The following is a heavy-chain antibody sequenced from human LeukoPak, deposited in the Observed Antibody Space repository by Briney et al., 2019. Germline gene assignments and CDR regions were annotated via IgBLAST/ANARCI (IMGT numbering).Heavy chain of an antibody. CDR1: GGSISSYY. CDR3: ARTGGYSYGDSFDY. J-gene: IGHJ4*02. Sequence: SETLSLTCTVSGGSISSYYWSWIRQPPGKGLEWIGFIYNTGSTNYNPSLKSRVTISGDTSKNQFSLKLSSVTAADTAVYYCARTGGYSYGDSFDYWGQGTLVTVSS. V-gene: IGHV4-59*08. CDR2: IYNTGST. D-gene: IGHD5-18*01.